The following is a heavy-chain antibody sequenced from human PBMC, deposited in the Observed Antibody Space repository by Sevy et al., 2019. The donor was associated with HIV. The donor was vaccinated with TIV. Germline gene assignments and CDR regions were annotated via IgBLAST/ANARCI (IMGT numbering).Heavy chain of an antibody. V-gene: IGHV4-39*01. CDR1: GGSISNSAYY. Sequence: SETLSLTCSVSGGSISNSAYYWGWIRQPPGKGLEWIGNIYYFGNTYYKPSLKSRVTISVDTSKNQFSLQLSSVTAADTAVYYCARWTMGITMIQGEFDSWGQGTLVTVSS. CDR3: ARWTMGITMIQGEFDS. CDR2: IYYFGNT. J-gene: IGHJ5*01. D-gene: IGHD3-10*01.